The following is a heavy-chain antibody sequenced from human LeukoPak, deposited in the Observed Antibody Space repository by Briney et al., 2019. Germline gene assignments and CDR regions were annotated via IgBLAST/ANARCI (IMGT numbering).Heavy chain of an antibody. J-gene: IGHJ5*02. CDR2: INPIFGTA. D-gene: IGHD1-26*01. V-gene: IGHV1-69*13. CDR3: ATWEWELLRNWFDP. CDR1: GGTFSSYA. Sequence: SVKVSCKASGGTFSSYAISWVRQAPGQGLEWMGGINPIFGTANYAQKFQGRVTITADESTSTAYMELSSLRSEDTAVYYCATWEWELLRNWFDPWGQGTLVTVSS.